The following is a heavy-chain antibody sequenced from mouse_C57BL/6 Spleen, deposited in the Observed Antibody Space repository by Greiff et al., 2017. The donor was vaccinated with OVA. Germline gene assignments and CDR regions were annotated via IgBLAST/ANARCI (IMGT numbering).Heavy chain of an antibody. J-gene: IGHJ2*01. Sequence: VQLQQPGTELVKPGASVKLSCKASGYTFTDYEMHWVKQTPVHGLEWIGAIDPETGGTAYNQKFKGKAILTADKSSSTAYMELRSLTSEDSAVYYCTRWSNYGYWGQGTTLTVSS. CDR3: TRWSNYGY. D-gene: IGHD2-5*01. V-gene: IGHV1-15*01. CDR2: IDPETGGT. CDR1: GYTFTDYE.